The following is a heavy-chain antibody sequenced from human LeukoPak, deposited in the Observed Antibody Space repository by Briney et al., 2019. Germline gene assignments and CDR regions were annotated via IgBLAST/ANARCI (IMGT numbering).Heavy chain of an antibody. CDR1: GFTFSSYG. CDR2: ISYDGSNK. D-gene: IGHD1-14*01. Sequence: GGSLRLSCAASGFTFSSYGMHWVRQAPGKGLEWVAVISYDGSNKYYADSVKGRFTTSRDNSKNTLYLQMNSLRAEDTAVYYCAKDSTLTAEYFDYWGQGTLVTVSS. CDR3: AKDSTLTAEYFDY. J-gene: IGHJ4*02. V-gene: IGHV3-30*18.